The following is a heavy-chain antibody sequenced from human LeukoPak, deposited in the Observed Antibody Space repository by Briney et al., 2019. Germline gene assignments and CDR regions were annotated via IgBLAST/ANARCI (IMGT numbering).Heavy chain of an antibody. CDR3: ARGYYDILTGYYTAFDY. CDR2: INPSGGST. D-gene: IGHD3-9*01. CDR1: GYTFTSCY. J-gene: IGHJ4*02. V-gene: IGHV1-46*01. Sequence: GASVKVSCKASGYTFTSCYMHWVRQAPGQGLEWMGIINPSGGSTSYAQKFQGRVTMTRDTSTSTVYMELSSLRSEDTAVYYCARGYYDILTGYYTAFDYWGQGTLVAVSS.